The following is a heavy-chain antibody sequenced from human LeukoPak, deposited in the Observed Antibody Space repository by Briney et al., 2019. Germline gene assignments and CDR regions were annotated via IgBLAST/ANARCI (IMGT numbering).Heavy chain of an antibody. V-gene: IGHV1-8*01. CDR2: MNPNSGNT. CDR1: GYTFTSYD. D-gene: IGHD2-2*01. CDR3: ASSGYCSSTSCYSGFDP. J-gene: IGHJ5*02. Sequence: GASVKVSCKASGYTFTSYDINWVRQATGQGLEWMGWMNPNSGNTGYAQKFQGRVTMTRNTSISTAYMELSRLRSDDTAVYYCASSGYCSSTSCYSGFDPWGQGTLVTVSS.